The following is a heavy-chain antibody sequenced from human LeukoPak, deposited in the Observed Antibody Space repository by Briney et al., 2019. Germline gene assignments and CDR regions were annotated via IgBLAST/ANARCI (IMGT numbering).Heavy chain of an antibody. CDR1: GGSISNYY. CDR2: MYYSGGT. V-gene: IGHV4-59*01. CDR3: ARAGYDTSGFWYFDL. D-gene: IGHD3-22*01. J-gene: IGHJ2*01. Sequence: TSSETLSLTCSVSGGSISNYYWSWIRQPPGKGLEWIGSMYYSGGTNYNPSLKSRATISEDTSKKQFSLKLSSVTAADTAVYYCARAGYDTSGFWYFDLWGRGTLVTVSS.